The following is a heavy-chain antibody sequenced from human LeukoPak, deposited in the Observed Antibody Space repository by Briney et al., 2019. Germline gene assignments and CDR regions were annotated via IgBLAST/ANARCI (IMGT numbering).Heavy chain of an antibody. J-gene: IGHJ3*02. V-gene: IGHV3-23*01. Sequence: GGSLRLSCAASGFTFSSYAMSWVRQAPGKGLEWVSAISGSGGSTYYADSVKGRFTISRDNSKNTLYLQMNSLRAEDTAVYYCAKDPDYDFWSGYLHDAFDIWGQGTMVTFSS. CDR3: AKDPDYDFWSGYLHDAFDI. CDR1: GFTFSSYA. D-gene: IGHD3-3*01. CDR2: ISGSGGST.